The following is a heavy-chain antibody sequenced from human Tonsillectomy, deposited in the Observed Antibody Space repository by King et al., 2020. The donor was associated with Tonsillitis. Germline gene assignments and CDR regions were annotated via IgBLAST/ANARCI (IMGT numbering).Heavy chain of an antibody. D-gene: IGHD3-9*01. J-gene: IGHJ4*02. Sequence: QLQESGPGLVKPSETLSLTCTVSGGSISSYYWSWIRQPPGKGLEWIGYIYYSGSTNYNPSHKSRVTISVDTSKNQFSLKLSSVTAADTAVYYCARGFDDIVTCYQFDYWGQGTLVTVSS. CDR3: ARGFDDIVTCYQFDY. V-gene: IGHV4-59*01. CDR1: GGSISSYY. CDR2: IYYSGST.